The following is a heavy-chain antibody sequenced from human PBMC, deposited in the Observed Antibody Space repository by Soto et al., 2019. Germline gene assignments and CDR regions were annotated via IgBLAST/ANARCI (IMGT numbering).Heavy chain of an antibody. V-gene: IGHV4-30-4*01. J-gene: IGHJ4*02. D-gene: IGHD1-1*01. Sequence: SETLSLTCTVSGGSISRGDYYWMWIRQPPGKGLEWIGYIYYSGSTYYNPSLKSRVTISVDTSKNQFSLKLSSVTAADTAVYYCARAGSGALYYFDYWGQGTLVTVSS. CDR2: IYYSGST. CDR3: ARAGSGALYYFDY. CDR1: GGSISRGDYY.